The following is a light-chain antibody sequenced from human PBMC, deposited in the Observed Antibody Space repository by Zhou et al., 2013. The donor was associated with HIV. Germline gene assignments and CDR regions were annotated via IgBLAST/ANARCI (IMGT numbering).Light chain of an antibody. CDR2: DAS. CDR3: QQSYRTPWT. Sequence: DIQMTQSPSSLSASVGDRVTITCQASQDISNCLNWYQQKPGKAPKLLIYDASNLETGVPSRFSGSGSGTDFTFTISSLQPEDIATYYCQQSYRTPWTFGQGTERGNQT. CDR1: QDISNC. J-gene: IGKJ1*01. V-gene: IGKV1-33*01.